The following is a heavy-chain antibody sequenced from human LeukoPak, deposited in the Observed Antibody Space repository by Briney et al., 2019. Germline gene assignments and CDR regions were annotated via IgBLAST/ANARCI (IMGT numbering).Heavy chain of an antibody. J-gene: IGHJ3*02. D-gene: IGHD3-16*01. CDR3: ARETYYDYVWGRHAFDI. CDR1: GGSISSGGYY. Sequence: SETLSLTCTVSGGSISSGGYYWSWIRQHPGKGLEWSGYVYYSGSTYYNPSLKSRVTISVDTSKNQFSLKLSSLTAADTAVYYCARETYYDYVWGRHAFDIWGHGTMFTVSS. CDR2: VYYSGST. V-gene: IGHV4-31*03.